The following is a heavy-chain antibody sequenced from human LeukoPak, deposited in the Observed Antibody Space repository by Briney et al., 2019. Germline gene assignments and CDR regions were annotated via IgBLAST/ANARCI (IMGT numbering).Heavy chain of an antibody. Sequence: GGSLRLSCAASGFTFSNAWMTWVRQVPGKGLEWVSAISGSGGSTYYADSVKGRFTISRDNSKNSLYLQMNSLRAEDTALYYCARGGGSPTYAFDIWGQGTMVTVST. CDR3: ARGGGSPTYAFDI. CDR2: ISGSGGST. D-gene: IGHD3-10*01. V-gene: IGHV3-23*01. CDR1: GFTFSNAW. J-gene: IGHJ3*02.